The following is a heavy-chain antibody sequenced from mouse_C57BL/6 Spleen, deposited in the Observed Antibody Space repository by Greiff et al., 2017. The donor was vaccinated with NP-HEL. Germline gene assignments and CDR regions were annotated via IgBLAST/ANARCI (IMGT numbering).Heavy chain of an antibody. D-gene: IGHD1-1*01. V-gene: IGHV1-61*01. CDR2: IYPSDSET. J-gene: IGHJ2*01. CDR1: GYTFTSYW. Sequence: QVQLKQPGAELVRPGSSVKLSCKASGYTFTSYWMDWVKQRPGQGLEWIGNIYPSDSETHYNQKFKDKATLTVDKSSSTAYMQLSSLTSEDSAVYYCARRLHYGYFDYWGQGTTLTVSS. CDR3: ARRLHYGYFDY.